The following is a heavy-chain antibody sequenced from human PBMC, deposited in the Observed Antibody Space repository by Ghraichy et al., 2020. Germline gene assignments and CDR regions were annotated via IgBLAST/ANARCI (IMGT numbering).Heavy chain of an antibody. CDR1: GFTFGSYW. D-gene: IGHD1-7*01. CDR2: IKENGGEK. CDR3: ARTTAVSGTTWYFDL. J-gene: IGHJ2*01. V-gene: IGHV3-7*01. Sequence: GSLRLSCAASGFTFGSYWMSWVRQAPGEGLEWVANIKENGGEKYSVDSVKGRFTIYRDNAKNSLYLQMNSLRVEDTAVYYCARTTAVSGTTWYFDLWGRGTLVTVSS.